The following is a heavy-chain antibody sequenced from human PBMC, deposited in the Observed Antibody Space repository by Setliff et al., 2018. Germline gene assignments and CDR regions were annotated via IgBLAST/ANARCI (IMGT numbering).Heavy chain of an antibody. CDR3: VRAGFDAISNGLDY. Sequence: ASVKVSCKASGYIFTGYYMHWVRQAPGQGPEWMGRISPHTGGTNSAQKFQGRVTMTRDTSVSTVYMELNSLRSDDTAVYYCVRAGFDAISNGLDYWGQGTLVTVSS. CDR1: GYIFTGYY. CDR2: ISPHTGGT. V-gene: IGHV1-2*06. J-gene: IGHJ4*02. D-gene: IGHD3-3*01.